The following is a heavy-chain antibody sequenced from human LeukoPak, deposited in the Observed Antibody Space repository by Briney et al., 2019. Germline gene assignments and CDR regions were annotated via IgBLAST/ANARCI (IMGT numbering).Heavy chain of an antibody. CDR1: GYTFGSYG. V-gene: IGHV1-18*01. CDR2: INTDEDET. D-gene: IGHD1-26*01. Sequence: ASVKLSCKASGYTFGSYGIAWVRQAPGQGFEWLGWINTDEDETAYSDKFQGRVSMTTDTPTTTATMELRGLASDDTAVYYCARSLAATSGFDIWGQGTWVTVS. J-gene: IGHJ3*02. CDR3: ARSLAATSGFDI.